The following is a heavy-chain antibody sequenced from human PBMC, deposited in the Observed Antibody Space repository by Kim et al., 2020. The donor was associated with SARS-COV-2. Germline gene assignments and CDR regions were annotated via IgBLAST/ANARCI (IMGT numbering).Heavy chain of an antibody. V-gene: IGHV1-8*01. J-gene: IGHJ5*02. CDR3: ARYYYGSGSYYINWFDP. CDR2: MNPNSGNT. Sequence: ASVKVSCKASGYTFTSYDINWVRQATGQGLEWMGWMNPNSGNTGYAQKFQGRVTMTRNTSISTAYMELSSLRSEDTAVYYCARYYYGSGSYYINWFDPWGQGTLVTVSS. CDR1: GYTFTSYD. D-gene: IGHD3-10*01.